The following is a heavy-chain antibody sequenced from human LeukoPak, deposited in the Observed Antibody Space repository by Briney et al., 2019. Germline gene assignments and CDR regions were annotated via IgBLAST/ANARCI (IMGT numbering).Heavy chain of an antibody. D-gene: IGHD3-3*01. J-gene: IGHJ4*02. CDR3: ARGISISGLVIISHFDY. CDR2: INPNRGGT. V-gene: IGHV1-2*02. CDR1: GYTFTDYY. Sequence: ASVKVSCKASGYTFTDYYIHWVRQAPGQGLEWMGWINPNRGGTNSAQKFQSRVTMTRDTSISTAYMELRSLRSDDTAVYYCARGISISGLVIISHFDYWGQGTLVAVSS.